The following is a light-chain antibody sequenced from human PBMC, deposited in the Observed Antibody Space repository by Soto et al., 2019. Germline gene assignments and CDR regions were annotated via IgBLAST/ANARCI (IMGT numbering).Light chain of an antibody. J-gene: IGKJ1*01. CDR2: AAS. Sequence: DIQMTQSPSSLSASVGDRVTITCRASQSITTYLNWYRQKPGKAPKLLIYAASSLQSGVPSRVSGSGSETEFTLSISSLQPEDFATYFCQQYYRFPWTFGQGTKVDI. CDR3: QQYYRFPWT. V-gene: IGKV1-39*01. CDR1: QSITTY.